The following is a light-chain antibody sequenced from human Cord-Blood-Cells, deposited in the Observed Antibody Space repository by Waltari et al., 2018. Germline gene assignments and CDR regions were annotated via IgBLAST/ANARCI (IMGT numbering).Light chain of an antibody. CDR3: QQYDNLRGT. V-gene: IGKV1-33*01. Sequence: DIQMTQSPSSLSASVGDRVTITCQASQDISNYLNWYQQKPGKAPKLLIYDASNLETGVPSRFSGSGSGTDFTFTISSLQPEDIATYYFQQYDNLRGTFGGGTKVEIK. J-gene: IGKJ4*01. CDR2: DAS. CDR1: QDISNY.